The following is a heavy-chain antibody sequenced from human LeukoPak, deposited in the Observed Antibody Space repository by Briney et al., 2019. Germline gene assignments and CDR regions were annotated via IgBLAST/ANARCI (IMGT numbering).Heavy chain of an antibody. J-gene: IGHJ4*02. Sequence: SVKVSSKASGGTFSSYAISWVRQAPGQGLEWMGGIIAIFGTANYAQKFQGRVSITEDESTSTAYMELSSLRSEDTAVYYCAVGLGYCSSTSCYMDYWGQGTLVTVSS. D-gene: IGHD2-2*02. CDR1: GGTFSSYA. CDR3: AVGLGYCSSTSCYMDY. V-gene: IGHV1-69*13. CDR2: IIAIFGTA.